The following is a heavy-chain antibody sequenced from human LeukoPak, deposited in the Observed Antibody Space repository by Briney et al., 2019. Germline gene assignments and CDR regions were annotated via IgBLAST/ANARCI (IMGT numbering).Heavy chain of an antibody. J-gene: IGHJ6*02. CDR1: GGTFSSYA. CDR2: IIPILGIA. D-gene: IGHD3-10*01. Sequence: GASVTVSCKASGGTFSSYAISWVRQAPGQGLEWMGRIIPILGIANYAQKFQGRVTITADKSTSTAYMELSSLRSEDTAVYYCAREPDRWFGELPSQEYGMDVWGQGTTVTVSS. V-gene: IGHV1-69*04. CDR3: AREPDRWFGELPSQEYGMDV.